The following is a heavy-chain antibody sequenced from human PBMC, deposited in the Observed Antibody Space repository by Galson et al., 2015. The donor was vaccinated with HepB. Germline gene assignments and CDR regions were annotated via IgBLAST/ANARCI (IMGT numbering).Heavy chain of an antibody. J-gene: IGHJ4*02. V-gene: IGHV3-23*01. CDR1: GFTFHNYV. Sequence: SLRLSCAASGFTFHNYVMGWVRQAPGKGLQWVSGISGSGDSRYDADAEFVKGRFMLSRGNCSKMLYLQMSRVRVDDTAVYFCVKSKWFGHFDSWGRGTLVTVFS. CDR2: ISGSGDSR. D-gene: IGHD3-10*01. CDR3: VKSKWFGHFDS.